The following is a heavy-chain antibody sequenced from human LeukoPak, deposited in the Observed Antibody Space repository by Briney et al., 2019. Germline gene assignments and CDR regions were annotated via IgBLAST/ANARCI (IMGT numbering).Heavy chain of an antibody. CDR3: ARGSATQSSLDY. D-gene: IGHD1-26*01. V-gene: IGHV3-33*01. J-gene: IGHJ4*02. Sequence: PGGSLRLSCAASGFTFSSYGMHWVRQAPGKGLEWVAIVWYDGSNKYYADSAKGRFLVSRDNSKNTLYLQMNSLRGEDTAMYYCARGSATQSSLDYWGQGTLVTVSS. CDR2: VWYDGSNK. CDR1: GFTFSSYG.